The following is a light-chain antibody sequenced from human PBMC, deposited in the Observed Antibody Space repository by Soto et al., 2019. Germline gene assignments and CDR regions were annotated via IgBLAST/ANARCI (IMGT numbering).Light chain of an antibody. CDR1: SSDVGGYNY. CDR3: SSYTSSSTPWV. V-gene: IGLV2-14*01. J-gene: IGLJ3*02. CDR2: DVS. Sequence: QSALTQPASVSGSPGQAITISCTGTSSDVGGYNYVSWYQQHPGKAPKLMIYDVSNRPSGVSNRFSGSKSGNTASLTISGLQAEDEAEYYCSSYTSSSTPWVFGGGTQVTVL.